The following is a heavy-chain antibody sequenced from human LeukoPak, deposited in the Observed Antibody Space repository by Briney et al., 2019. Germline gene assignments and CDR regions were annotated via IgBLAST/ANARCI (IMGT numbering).Heavy chain of an antibody. V-gene: IGHV3-23*01. CDR1: GFTFSSYA. D-gene: IGHD4-11*01. Sequence: PGGSLRLSCAASGFTFSSYAMSWVRQAPGKGLEWVSAISESGDSTYYADSVKGRFTISRDNSKNTLYLQMNSLRAEDTAVYYCAKNRGNYYYFDYWGQGTLVTVSS. CDR3: AKNRGNYYYFDY. CDR2: ISESGDST. J-gene: IGHJ4*02.